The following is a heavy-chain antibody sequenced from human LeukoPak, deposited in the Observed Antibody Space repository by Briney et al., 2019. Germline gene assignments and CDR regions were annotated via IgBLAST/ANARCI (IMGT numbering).Heavy chain of an antibody. Sequence: SETLSLTCTVSGGSISSYYWSWIRQPPGKGLEWIGYIYTSGSINYNPSLKSRVTISVDTSKNQFSLKLSSVTAADTAVYYCARQGNWNYYYYMDVWGKGTTVTVSS. V-gene: IGHV4-4*09. CDR1: GGSISSYY. D-gene: IGHD1-20*01. J-gene: IGHJ6*03. CDR2: IYTSGSI. CDR3: ARQGNWNYYYYMDV.